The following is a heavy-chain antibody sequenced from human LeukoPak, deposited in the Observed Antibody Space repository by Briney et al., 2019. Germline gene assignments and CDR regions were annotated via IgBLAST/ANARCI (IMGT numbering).Heavy chain of an antibody. CDR3: ARALNPTPPSDYVWGSYRYEPPIDYYYYYMDV. CDR2: IYYSGST. V-gene: IGHV4-59*01. Sequence: SETLSLTCAVYGGSFSGYYWSWIRQPPGKGLEWIGYIYYSGSTNYNPSLKSRVTISVDTSKNQFSLKLSSVTAADTAVYYCARALNPTPPSDYVWGSYRYEPPIDYYYYYMDVWGKGTTVTVSS. D-gene: IGHD3-16*02. J-gene: IGHJ6*03. CDR1: GGSFSGYY.